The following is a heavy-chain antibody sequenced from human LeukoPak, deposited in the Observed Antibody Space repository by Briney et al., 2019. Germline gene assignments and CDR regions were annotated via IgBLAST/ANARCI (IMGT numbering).Heavy chain of an antibody. Sequence: SGGPLRFSVAAPGFTFSNSEMTWFPRAPGKGRGGVASFSSSGSTIYYADSVKGRFTIPRDNAKNSLYLQMNSLRAEDTAVYYCARAFYDFLTGYPAYFDYWGQGTLVTVSS. CDR3: ARAFYDFLTGYPAYFDY. CDR1: GFTFSNSE. CDR2: FSSSGSTI. V-gene: IGHV3-48*03. D-gene: IGHD3-9*01. J-gene: IGHJ4*02.